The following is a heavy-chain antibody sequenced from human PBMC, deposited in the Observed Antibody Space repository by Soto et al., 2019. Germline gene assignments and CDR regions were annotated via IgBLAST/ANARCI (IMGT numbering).Heavy chain of an antibody. J-gene: IGHJ4*02. Sequence: EVQLVESGGGLVQPGGSLRLSRAASGFTFSSYWMHWVRQAPGKGLVWVSRINSDGSSTSYADSVKGRFTISRDNAKNTLYLQMNSLRAEDTAVYYCARCPRAKVVIPDYWGQGTLVTVSS. CDR1: GFTFSSYW. CDR3: ARCPRAKVVIPDY. V-gene: IGHV3-74*01. D-gene: IGHD3-22*01. CDR2: INSDGSST.